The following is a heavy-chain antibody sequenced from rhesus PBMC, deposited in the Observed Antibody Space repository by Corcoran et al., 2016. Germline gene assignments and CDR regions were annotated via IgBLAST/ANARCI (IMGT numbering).Heavy chain of an antibody. CDR2: IYSNSEST. Sequence: QVQLQESGPGLVKPSETLSLTCAVSGGSISSSNWWSWIREPPGKGLEWIGGIYSNSESTNYNPSLKSRVTISKDTSKNQFSLKLSSVTAADTAVYYCARGGLGLFDYWGQGVLVTVSS. CDR3: ARGGLGLFDY. D-gene: IGHD2-21*01. J-gene: IGHJ4*01. V-gene: IGHV4S12*01. CDR1: GGSISSSNW.